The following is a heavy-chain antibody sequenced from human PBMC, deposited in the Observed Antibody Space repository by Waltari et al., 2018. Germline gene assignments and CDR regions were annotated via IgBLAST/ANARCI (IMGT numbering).Heavy chain of an antibody. CDR1: GGSFSGYY. J-gene: IGHJ6*02. CDR3: ARGGPFRGEYYYDSSGYFYYYYGMDV. D-gene: IGHD3-22*01. CDR2: INHSGST. Sequence: QVQLQQWGAGLLKPSETLSLTCAVYGGSFSGYYWSWIRQPPGQGLAWIGEINHSGSTNYNPSLKSRVTISVDTSKNQFSLKLSSVTAADTAVYYCARGGPFRGEYYYDSSGYFYYYYGMDVWGQGTTVTVSS. V-gene: IGHV4-34*01.